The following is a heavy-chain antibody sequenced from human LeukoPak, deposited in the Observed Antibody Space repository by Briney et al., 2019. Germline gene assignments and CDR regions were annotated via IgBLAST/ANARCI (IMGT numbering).Heavy chain of an antibody. Sequence: ASVKVSCKASGYTFTGYYMHWVRQAPGQGLEWMGWINPNSGGTNYAQKFQGRVTMTRETSISTAYMELSRLRSDDTAVYYCARDYIEGYDSSGYYLRYFDYWGQGTLVTVSS. CDR1: GYTFTGYY. D-gene: IGHD3-22*01. J-gene: IGHJ4*02. CDR3: ARDYIEGYDSSGYYLRYFDY. V-gene: IGHV1-2*02. CDR2: INPNSGGT.